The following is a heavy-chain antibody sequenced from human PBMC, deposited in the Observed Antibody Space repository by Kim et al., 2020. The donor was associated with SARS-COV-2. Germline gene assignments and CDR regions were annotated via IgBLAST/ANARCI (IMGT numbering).Heavy chain of an antibody. CDR2: IKHDGSDK. D-gene: IGHD6-19*01. Sequence: GGSRRLSCVASGFTFSTSWMTWVRQAPGKGLEWVANIKHDGSDKYYVDSVKGRFTISRDNAKNSLFLQMNSLRPVDTAVYYCAGPYSSAWALGYWGPGTLVTVSS. CDR1: GFTFSTSW. V-gene: IGHV3-7*03. CDR3: AGPYSSAWALGY. J-gene: IGHJ4*02.